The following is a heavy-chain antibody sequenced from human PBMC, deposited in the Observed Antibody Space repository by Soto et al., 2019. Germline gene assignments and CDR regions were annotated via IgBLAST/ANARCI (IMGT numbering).Heavy chain of an antibody. V-gene: IGHV4-31*03. CDR2: IYYSGST. J-gene: IGHJ4*02. D-gene: IGHD3-22*01. CDR3: ARGRNDYYDSSGYYGI. CDR1: GGSISSGGYY. Sequence: LSLTCTVSGGSISSGGYYWSWIRQHPGKGLEWIGYIYYSGSTYYNPSLKSRVTISVDTSKNQFSLKLSSVTAADTAVYYCARGRNDYYDSSGYYGIWGQGTLVTSPQ.